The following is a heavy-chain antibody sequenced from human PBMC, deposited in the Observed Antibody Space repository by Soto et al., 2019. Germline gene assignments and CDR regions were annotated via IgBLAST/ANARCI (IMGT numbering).Heavy chain of an antibody. D-gene: IGHD3-3*01. J-gene: IGHJ4*02. Sequence: PGGSLRLSCAASGFTFSSYSMNWVRQAPGKGLEWVSSISSSSSYIYYADSVKGRFTISRDNAKNSLYLQMNSLRAEDTAVYYCARDTIFGRCLDYWGQGTLVTVSS. CDR3: ARDTIFGRCLDY. V-gene: IGHV3-21*01. CDR2: ISSSSSYI. CDR1: GFTFSSYS.